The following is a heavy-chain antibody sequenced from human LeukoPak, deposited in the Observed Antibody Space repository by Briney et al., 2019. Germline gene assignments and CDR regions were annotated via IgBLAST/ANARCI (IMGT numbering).Heavy chain of an antibody. J-gene: IGHJ3*02. CDR3: ASADIAAALGAFDI. CDR2: ISAYNGNT. Sequence: ASVKVSCKASGYTFTSYGISWVRQAPGQGLEWMGWISAYNGNTNYAQKLQGRVTMTTDTSTSTAYMELRSLRSDDTAVYYCASADIAAALGAFDIWGQGTMVTVSS. D-gene: IGHD6-13*01. CDR1: GYTFTSYG. V-gene: IGHV1-18*01.